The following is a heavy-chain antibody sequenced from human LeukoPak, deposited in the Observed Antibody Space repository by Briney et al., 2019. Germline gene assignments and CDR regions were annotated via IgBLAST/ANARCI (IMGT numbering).Heavy chain of an antibody. V-gene: IGHV3-48*03. CDR3: ARAEDTAMVDY. CDR1: GFTFSSYE. CDR2: ISSSGSTI. Sequence: PGGSLRLSCAASGFTFSSYEMNWVRQAPGKGLEWVSYISSSGSTIYYADSVKGRFTISRDNAKNSLYLQMNSLRAEDTAVYYCARAEDTAMVDYWGQGTLVTVSS. D-gene: IGHD5-18*01. J-gene: IGHJ4*02.